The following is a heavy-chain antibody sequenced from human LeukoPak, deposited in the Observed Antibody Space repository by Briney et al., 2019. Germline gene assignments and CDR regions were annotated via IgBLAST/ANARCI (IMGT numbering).Heavy chain of an antibody. Sequence: GSLRLSCTASGFTFSTYWMSWVRQAPGKGLEWVANIHPDGNEKYHVDSVKGRFTISRDNAKNSLYLQMNSLRVEDTAVYYCARGDDFSGDYWGQGTLVTVSS. J-gene: IGHJ4*02. CDR2: IHPDGNEK. CDR3: ARGDDFSGDY. D-gene: IGHD2-21*02. CDR1: GFTFSTYW. V-gene: IGHV3-7*04.